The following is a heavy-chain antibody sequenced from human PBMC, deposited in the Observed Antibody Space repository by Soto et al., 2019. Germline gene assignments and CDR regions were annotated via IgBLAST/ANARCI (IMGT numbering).Heavy chain of an antibody. CDR1: GGSISSSSYY. D-gene: IGHD3-3*01. V-gene: IGHV4-39*01. CDR3: ARQNHYDFWSGYLYYYYMDV. J-gene: IGHJ6*03. Sequence: SETLSLTCTVSGGSISSSSYYLGWIRQPPGKGLEWIGSIYYSGSTYYNPSLKSRVTISVDTSKNQFSLKLSSVTAADTAVYYCARQNHYDFWSGYLYYYYMDVWGKGTTLTVSS. CDR2: IYYSGST.